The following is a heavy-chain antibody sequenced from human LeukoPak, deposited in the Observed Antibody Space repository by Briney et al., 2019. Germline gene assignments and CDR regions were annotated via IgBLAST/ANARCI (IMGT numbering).Heavy chain of an antibody. CDR2: IYYSGST. V-gene: IGHV4-59*01. CDR1: GGSISSYY. CDR3: ARGYDSSGYEYFDY. Sequence: SSETLSLTCTVSGGSISSYYWSWIRQPPGKGPEWIGYIYYSGSTNYNPSLKSRVTISVDTSKNQFSLKLSSVTAADTAVYYCARGYDSSGYEYFDYWGQGTLVTVSS. D-gene: IGHD3-22*01. J-gene: IGHJ4*02.